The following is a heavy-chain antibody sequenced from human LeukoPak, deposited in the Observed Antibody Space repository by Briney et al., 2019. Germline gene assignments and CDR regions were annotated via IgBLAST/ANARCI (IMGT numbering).Heavy chain of an antibody. Sequence: GVSVKVSCKASGYTFTSYYMHWVRQAPGQGLEWMGIINPSGGSTSYAQKFQGRVTMTRDTSTSTVYMELSSLRSEDTAVYYCRLVAATRRYFDYWGQGTLVTVSS. J-gene: IGHJ4*02. V-gene: IGHV1-46*01. CDR3: RLVAATRRYFDY. CDR1: GYTFTSYY. CDR2: INPSGGST. D-gene: IGHD5-12*01.